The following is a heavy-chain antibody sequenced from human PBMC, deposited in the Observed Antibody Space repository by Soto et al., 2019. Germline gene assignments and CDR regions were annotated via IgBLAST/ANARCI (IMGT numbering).Heavy chain of an antibody. V-gene: IGHV2-5*02. J-gene: IGHJ5*02. Sequence: SGPTLVHPTQTLTLTCTFSGFSLSTSGVGVGWIRQPPGKALEWLALIYWDDDKRYSPSLKSRLTITKDTSKNQVVLTMTNMDPVDTATYYCARTTITMLRGVIHNRLDPWGQGTQDTVSS. CDR2: IYWDDDK. CDR3: ARTTITMLRGVIHNRLDP. CDR1: GFSLSTSGVG. D-gene: IGHD3-10*01.